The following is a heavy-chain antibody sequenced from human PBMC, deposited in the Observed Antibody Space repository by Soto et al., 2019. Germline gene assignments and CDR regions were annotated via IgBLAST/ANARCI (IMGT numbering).Heavy chain of an antibody. D-gene: IGHD6-19*01. CDR2: IYYSGST. Sequence: PWETLSLTCTVSGGSVSSGSYYWSWIRQPPGKGLEWIGYIYYSGSTNYNPSLKSRVTISVGTSKNQFSLKLSSVTAADTAVYYCARDSAGTEPYWGQGTLVTVSS. J-gene: IGHJ4*02. CDR1: GGSVSSGSYY. CDR3: ARDSAGTEPY. V-gene: IGHV4-61*01.